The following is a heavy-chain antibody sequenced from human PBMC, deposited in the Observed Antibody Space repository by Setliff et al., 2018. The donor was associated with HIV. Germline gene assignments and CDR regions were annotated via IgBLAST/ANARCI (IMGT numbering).Heavy chain of an antibody. Sequence: SETLSLTCTVSGGSVSSGSYYWSWIRPPPGKGLEWIGYIYYSGSTKHNPSLKSRVTISLDTSKNQFSLKLTSVTAADTAVYYCARYSPRGYTLTGPYWGQGTLVTVSS. V-gene: IGHV4-61*01. CDR2: IYYSGST. CDR1: GGSVSSGSYY. J-gene: IGHJ4*02. CDR3: ARYSPRGYTLTGPY. D-gene: IGHD6-25*01.